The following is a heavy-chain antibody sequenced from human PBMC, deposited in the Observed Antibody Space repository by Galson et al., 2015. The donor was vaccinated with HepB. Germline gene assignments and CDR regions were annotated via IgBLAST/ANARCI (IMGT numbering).Heavy chain of an antibody. CDR1: GFTFTDYS. CDR2: MSTYGSHI. D-gene: IGHD6-6*01. V-gene: IGHV3-21*01. J-gene: IGHJ4*02. CDR3: ARSIPYTSSGDY. Sequence: SLRLSCAASGFTFTDYSMYWLRQAPGKGLEWVSSMSTYGSHIYYAESVKGRFTISRDNAKNSLYLQMNCLRAEDTAVYYCARSIPYTSSGDYWGQGTLVTVS.